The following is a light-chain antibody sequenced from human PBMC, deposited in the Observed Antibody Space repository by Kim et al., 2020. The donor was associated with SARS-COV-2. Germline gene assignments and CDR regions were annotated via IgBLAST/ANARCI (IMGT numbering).Light chain of an antibody. V-gene: IGKV4-1*01. CDR2: WAS. CDR3: QQYYATLALT. CDR1: QSVFFSSDNKNY. Sequence: TINCTSCQSVFFSSDNKNYLAWYQQKPGQPPKLLISWASTRESGVPDRFSGSGSGTDFTLTISSLQAEDAAVYYCQQYYATLALTFGGGTKLEI. J-gene: IGKJ4*01.